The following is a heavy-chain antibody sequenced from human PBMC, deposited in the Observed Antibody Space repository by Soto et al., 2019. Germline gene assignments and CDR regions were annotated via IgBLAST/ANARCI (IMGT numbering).Heavy chain of an antibody. V-gene: IGHV3-30*18. CDR2: ISHDGSNK. Sequence: LRLSFAASGFTFSSYGMHWVRQAPGKGLEWVAVISHDGSNKYYADSVKGRFTISRDNSKNTLYLQMNSLRAEDTAVYYCAKDLFVAGQGYYGMDVWGQGTTVTVSS. D-gene: IGHD3-16*01. CDR3: AKDLFVAGQGYYGMDV. CDR1: GFTFSSYG. J-gene: IGHJ6*02.